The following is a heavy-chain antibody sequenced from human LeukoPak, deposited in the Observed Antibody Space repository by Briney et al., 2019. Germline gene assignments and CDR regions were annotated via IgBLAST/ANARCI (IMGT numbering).Heavy chain of an antibody. CDR1: GLTFSSSW. Sequence: GGSLRLSCAVSGLTFSSSWMDWVRQAPGKGLEWVSAISNNGGYTYYADSVKGRFTISRDNSKNTLFLQMNSLRAEDTAVYYCVKLKPGFDYWGQGTQVTVSS. J-gene: IGHJ4*02. CDR2: ISNNGGYT. CDR3: VKLKPGFDY. V-gene: IGHV3-23*01.